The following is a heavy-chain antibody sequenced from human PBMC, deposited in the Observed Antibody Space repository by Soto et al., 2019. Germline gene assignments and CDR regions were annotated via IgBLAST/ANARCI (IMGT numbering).Heavy chain of an antibody. Sequence: SETLSLTCTVSGGSISSGGYYWSWIRQHPGKGLEWIGYIYYSGGTYYNPSLKSRVTISVDTSKNQFFLKLSSVTAADTAVYYCARTSGYCTNGVCSRPGWFDPWGQGTLVTVSS. CDR2: IYYSGGT. V-gene: IGHV4-31*03. CDR1: GGSISSGGYY. J-gene: IGHJ5*02. CDR3: ARTSGYCTNGVCSRPGWFDP. D-gene: IGHD2-8*01.